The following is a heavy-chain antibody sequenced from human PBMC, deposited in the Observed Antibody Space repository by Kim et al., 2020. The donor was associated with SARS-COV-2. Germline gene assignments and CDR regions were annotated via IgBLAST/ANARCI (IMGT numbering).Heavy chain of an antibody. J-gene: IGHJ6*02. Sequence: GGSLRLSCAASGFTFSSYDMHWVRQATGKGLEWVSAIGTAGDTYYPGSVKGRFTISRENAKNSLYLQMNSLRAGDTAVYYCARGGYSYGRTFYYYGMDVWGQGTTVTVSS. D-gene: IGHD5-18*01. CDR1: GFTFSSYD. V-gene: IGHV3-13*01. CDR2: IGTAGDT. CDR3: ARGGYSYGRTFYYYGMDV.